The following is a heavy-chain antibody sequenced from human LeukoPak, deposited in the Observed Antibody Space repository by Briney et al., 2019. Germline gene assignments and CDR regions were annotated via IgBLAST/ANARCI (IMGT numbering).Heavy chain of an antibody. CDR3: AKGGADYGEYDY. D-gene: IGHD4-17*01. CDR1: GFTFSTYG. J-gene: IGHJ4*02. Sequence: TGGSLRLSCAASGFTFSTYGMHWVRQAPGKGLEWVAVISYDGSNKYYADSVKGRFTISRDNSKSTLYLQVNSLRAEDTAVYYCAKGGADYGEYDYWGQGTLVTVSS. CDR2: ISYDGSNK. V-gene: IGHV3-30*18.